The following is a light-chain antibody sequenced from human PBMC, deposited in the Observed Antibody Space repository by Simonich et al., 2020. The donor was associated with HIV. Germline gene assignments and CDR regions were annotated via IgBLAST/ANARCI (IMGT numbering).Light chain of an antibody. CDR1: QSVSSY. CDR2: DAS. V-gene: IGKV3-11*01. CDR3: QQYNKWPPYT. Sequence: EIVLTQSPATLSLSPGERATLSCRASQSVSSYLAWYQQKPGQAPRLLIYDASNRATCIPARFSGSGSGTDFTLTISSLEPEDFAVYYCQQYNKWPPYTFGQGTKLEIK. J-gene: IGKJ2*01.